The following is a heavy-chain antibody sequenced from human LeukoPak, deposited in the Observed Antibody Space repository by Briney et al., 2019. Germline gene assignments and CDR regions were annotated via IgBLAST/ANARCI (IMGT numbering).Heavy chain of an antibody. Sequence: PGGSLRLSCAASGFTFSSYHLSWVRQAPGKGLEWVSDISGSGGSTYYADSVKGRCTISRDNYKHTLYLQMNSLRADDTAVYYCAKRMTTLGGPFDIWGQGTMVTVSS. CDR2: ISGSGGST. CDR3: AKRMTTLGGPFDI. D-gene: IGHD4-11*01. CDR1: GFTFSSYH. V-gene: IGHV3-23*01. J-gene: IGHJ3*02.